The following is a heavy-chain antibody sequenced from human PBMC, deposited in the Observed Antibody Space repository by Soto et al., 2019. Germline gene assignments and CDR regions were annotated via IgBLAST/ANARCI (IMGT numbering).Heavy chain of an antibody. D-gene: IGHD2-21*02. CDR3: ASSVVVTAIRDYYYYYGMDV. Sequence: SVKVSCKASGYTFTSYGISWVRQAPGRGLEWMGWITPIFGNANYAQKFQGRVTITEDESTSTAYMELSSLRSEDKAVYYCASSVVVTAIRDYYYYYGMDVWGQGTTVTSP. V-gene: IGHV1-69*13. CDR1: GYTFTSYG. CDR2: ITPIFGNA. J-gene: IGHJ6*02.